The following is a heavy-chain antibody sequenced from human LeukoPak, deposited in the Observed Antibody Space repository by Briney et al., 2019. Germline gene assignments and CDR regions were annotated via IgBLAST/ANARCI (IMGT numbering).Heavy chain of an antibody. V-gene: IGHV3-21*01. CDR2: ISSSSSYI. CDR1: GFTFSNYV. Sequence: GGSLRLSCAVSGFTFSNYVMIWVRQAPGKGLEWVSSISSSSSYIYYADSVKGRFTISRDNAKNSLYLQMNSLRAEDTAVYYCARDGYSGSYPYYYYYYMDVWGKGTTVTVSS. J-gene: IGHJ6*03. CDR3: ARDGYSGSYPYYYYYYMDV. D-gene: IGHD1-26*01.